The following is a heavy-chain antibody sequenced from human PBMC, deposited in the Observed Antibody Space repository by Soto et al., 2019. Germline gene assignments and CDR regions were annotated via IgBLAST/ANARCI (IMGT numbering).Heavy chain of an antibody. V-gene: IGHV3-9*01. D-gene: IGHD3-16*01. CDR2: IIWNSGSI. J-gene: IGHJ4*02. CDR1: GFTFDDYA. CDR3: AKDKGGTFDY. Sequence: EVQLVESGGGLVQPGRSLRLSCAASGFTFDDYAMHWVRQAPGKGLEWVSGIIWNSGSIGYADSVKGRFTIYRDNTKNSLYLQMNSLRAEDTALYYCAKDKGGTFDYWGQGTLVTVSS.